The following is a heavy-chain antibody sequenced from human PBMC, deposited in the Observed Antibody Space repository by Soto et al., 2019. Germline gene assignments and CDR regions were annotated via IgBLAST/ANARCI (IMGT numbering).Heavy chain of an antibody. Sequence: ASVKVSCKASGYTFTSYDIRWVRQAPGQGLEWMGWISAYNGNTNYAQKLQGRVTMTTDTSTSTAYMELRSLRSDDTAVYYCARDLAVAGTCDYWGQGTLVTVSS. CDR3: ARDLAVAGTCDY. CDR1: GYTFTSYD. V-gene: IGHV1-18*01. J-gene: IGHJ4*02. D-gene: IGHD6-19*01. CDR2: ISAYNGNT.